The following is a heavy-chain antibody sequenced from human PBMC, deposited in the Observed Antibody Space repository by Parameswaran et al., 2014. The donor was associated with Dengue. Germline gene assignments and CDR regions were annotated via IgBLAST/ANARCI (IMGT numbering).Heavy chain of an antibody. J-gene: IGHJ5*02. CDR2: INPNSGGT. V-gene: IGHV1-2*02. Sequence: WVRQAPGQGLEWMGWINPNSGGTNYAQKFQGRVTMTRDTSISTAYMELSRLRSDDTAVYYCARETRRGHWFDPWGQGTLVTVSS. CDR3: ARETRRGHWFDP.